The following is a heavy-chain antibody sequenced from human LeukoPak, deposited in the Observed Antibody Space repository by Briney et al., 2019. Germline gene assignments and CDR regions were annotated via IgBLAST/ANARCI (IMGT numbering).Heavy chain of an antibody. J-gene: IGHJ4*02. V-gene: IGHV4-34*01. D-gene: IGHD6-19*01. CDR3: ARDRRGSGWIDH. Sequence: SETLSLTCAVYGGSFSGYYWSWIRQPPGKGLEWIGEINHSGSTNYNPSLKSRVTISVDTSKNQFSLKLSSVTAADTAVYYCARDRRGSGWIDHWGQGTLVTVSS. CDR1: GGSFSGYY. CDR2: INHSGST.